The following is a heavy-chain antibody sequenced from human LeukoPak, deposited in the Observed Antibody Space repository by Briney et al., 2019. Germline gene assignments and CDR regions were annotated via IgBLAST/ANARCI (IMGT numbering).Heavy chain of an antibody. D-gene: IGHD3-10*01. J-gene: IGHJ3*02. CDR2: ISSSSSYI. CDR3: AKGVGAFDI. CDR1: GFTFSSYS. V-gene: IGHV3-21*04. Sequence: GGSLRLSCAASGFTFSSYSMNWVRQAPGKGLEWVSSISSSSSYIYYADSVKGRLTISRDNAKNSLYLQMNSLRAEDTALYYCAKGVGAFDIWGQGTMVTVSS.